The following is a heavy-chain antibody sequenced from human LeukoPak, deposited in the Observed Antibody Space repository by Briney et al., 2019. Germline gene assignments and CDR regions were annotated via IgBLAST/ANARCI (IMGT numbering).Heavy chain of an antibody. CDR3: ATTDMFNWTERWGY. V-gene: IGHV4-34*12. D-gene: IGHD3/OR15-3a*01. Sequence: SETLSLTCTVYGGSFNGYCWSWIRQPPGKGREWIGDIIQSRTTNYNPSLKSRVTISLDISKNQFFLNLISVTAADTAVYYCATTDMFNWTERWGYWGQGSLVIVSS. CDR2: IIQSRTT. CDR1: GGSFNGYC. J-gene: IGHJ4*02.